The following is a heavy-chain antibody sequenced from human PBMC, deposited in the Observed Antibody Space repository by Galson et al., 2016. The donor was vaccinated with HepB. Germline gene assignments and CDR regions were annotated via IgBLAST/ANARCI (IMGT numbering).Heavy chain of an antibody. D-gene: IGHD1-14*01. Sequence: SLRLSCAASGFTFSRFWMNWVRQAPGKGLEWVASIKEDASKAFYADSVKGRFTISRDNVEDSLSLQVNSLRSEDTAVYYCARDSAEMSAYKTNFDHWGQGTLVTVSS. CDR1: GFTFSRFW. CDR2: IKEDASKA. V-gene: IGHV3-7*03. J-gene: IGHJ4*02. CDR3: ARDSAEMSAYKTNFDH.